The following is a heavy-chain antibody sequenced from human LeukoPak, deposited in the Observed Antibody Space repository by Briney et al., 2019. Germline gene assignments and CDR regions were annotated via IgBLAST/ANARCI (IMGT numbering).Heavy chain of an antibody. D-gene: IGHD6-13*01. Sequence: GGSLRLSCIGSGFTVSSNYMTWVRQAPGKGLEWLSLIYTDGGTNYAGSVKGRFTISRDNSKNTLYLQMNSLTADDTAVYYCAIFRWGSTWYYADHWGQGTLVTVS. J-gene: IGHJ4*02. CDR2: IYTDGGT. V-gene: IGHV3-53*01. CDR1: GFTVSSNY. CDR3: AIFRWGSTWYYADH.